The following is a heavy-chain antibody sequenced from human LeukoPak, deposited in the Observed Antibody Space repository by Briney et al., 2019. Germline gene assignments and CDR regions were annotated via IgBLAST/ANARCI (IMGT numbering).Heavy chain of an antibody. D-gene: IGHD3-10*01. CDR1: GFTFSSYA. V-gene: IGHV3-23*01. J-gene: IGHJ6*02. CDR2: ISGSGGST. CDR3: AKSVAWFGQDDPYYYYYGMDV. Sequence: GGSLRLSCAASGFTFSSYAMSWVRQAPGKGLEWVPAISGSGGSTYYADSVKGRFTISRDNSKNTLYLQMNSLRAEDTAVYYCAKSVAWFGQDDPYYYYYGMDVWGQGTTVTVSS.